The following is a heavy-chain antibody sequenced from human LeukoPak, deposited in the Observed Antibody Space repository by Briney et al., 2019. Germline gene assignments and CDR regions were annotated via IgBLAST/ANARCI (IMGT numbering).Heavy chain of an antibody. V-gene: IGHV4-59*01. CDR1: GGSISSYY. D-gene: IGHD2-2*02. CDR3: AGGWGCFGSRCYNVNWFDP. Sequence: SETLSLTCTVSGGSISSYYWSWIRQPPGKGLEWIGYIYYSGSTNYNPSLKSRVTMSVDTSKNQFSLKLSSVTAADTAVYYCAGGWGCFGSRCYNVNWFDPWGQGTLVTVSS. J-gene: IGHJ5*02. CDR2: IYYSGST.